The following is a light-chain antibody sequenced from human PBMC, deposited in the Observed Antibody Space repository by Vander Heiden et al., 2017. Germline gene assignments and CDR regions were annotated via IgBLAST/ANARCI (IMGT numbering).Light chain of an antibody. CDR2: AAS. CDR1: QSSSSY. J-gene: IGKJ2*01. Sequence: DLQITHSPSPLSACVGNRVTISCRASQSSSSYLNWYQQKAGKAPKLLIYAASNLRSGVPSRFSSSASGADFTLTINSLQPEDFTTYFYQQSFSSPYTFGQGTKLEIK. CDR3: QQSFSSPYT. V-gene: IGKV1-39*01.